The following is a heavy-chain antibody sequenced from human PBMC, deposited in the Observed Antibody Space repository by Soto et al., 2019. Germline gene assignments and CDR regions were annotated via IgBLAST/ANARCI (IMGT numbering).Heavy chain of an antibody. Sequence: ETLSLTCTVTARSLSNYYWSWIRQPPGKGLEWVGYMFNGGSANYSPSLKSRVAISVDRSKNQFSLKLSSVTAADTAVYYCVTRTYHFQFHYWGQGTLVTVSS. CDR1: ARSLSNYY. CDR3: VTRTYHFQFHY. D-gene: IGHD3-16*02. V-gene: IGHV4-59*12. CDR2: MFNGGSA. J-gene: IGHJ4*02.